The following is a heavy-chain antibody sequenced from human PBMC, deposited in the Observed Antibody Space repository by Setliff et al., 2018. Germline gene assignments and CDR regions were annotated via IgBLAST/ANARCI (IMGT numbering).Heavy chain of an antibody. CDR2: ISPYNGDT. CDR1: GFIFNTFG. D-gene: IGHD3-22*01. V-gene: IGHV1-18*01. Sequence: ASVKVSCKASGFIFNTFGINWMRRAPGQGLEWIGWISPYNGDTKYAQNLQGRVTLTTDTSTSTAYMELRSLRTDDTAVYYCARTLGGSSGYYSSYYYYSMDVWGKGTAVTVSS. CDR3: ARTLGGSSGYYSSYYYYSMDV. J-gene: IGHJ6*03.